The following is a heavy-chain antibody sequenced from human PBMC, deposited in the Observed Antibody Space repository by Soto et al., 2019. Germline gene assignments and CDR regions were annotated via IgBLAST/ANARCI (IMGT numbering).Heavy chain of an antibody. D-gene: IGHD1-26*01. CDR3: SRVVVGSRLSLDY. CDR1: GGTFSSYT. Sequence: QVQLVQSGAEVKKPGSSVTVSCKASGGTFSSYTISWVRQAPGQGLEWMAGITPIFGTPIYAQKCQDRVTFTADDSTTAAYMELTRLTSADAAVYYCSRVVVGSRLSLDYWGPGNLVTIYS. CDR2: ITPIFGTP. J-gene: IGHJ4*02. V-gene: IGHV1-69*01.